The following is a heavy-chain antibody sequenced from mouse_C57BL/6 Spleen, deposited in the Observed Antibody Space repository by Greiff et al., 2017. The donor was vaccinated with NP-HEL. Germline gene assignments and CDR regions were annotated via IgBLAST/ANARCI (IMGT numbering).Heavy chain of an antibody. CDR3: ARAGLYYGSRGGYFDV. CDR2: INYDGSST. D-gene: IGHD1-1*01. CDR1: GFTFSDYY. J-gene: IGHJ1*03. Sequence: EVHVVESEGGLVQPGSSMKLSCTASGFTFSDYYMAWVRQVPEKGLEWVANINYDGSSTYYLDSLKSRFIISRDNAKNILYLQMSSLKSEDTATYYCARAGLYYGSRGGYFDVWGTGTTVTVSS. V-gene: IGHV5-16*01.